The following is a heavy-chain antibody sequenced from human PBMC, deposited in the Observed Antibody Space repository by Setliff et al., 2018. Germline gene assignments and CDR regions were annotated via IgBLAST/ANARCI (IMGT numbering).Heavy chain of an antibody. CDR2: ISRGGNTI. J-gene: IGHJ5*02. D-gene: IGHD3-16*02. V-gene: IGHV3-11*04. CDR1: GFTFSDYY. CDR3: ARDYPGPDH. Sequence: GGSLRLSCAASGFTFSDYYMTWIRQAPGKGLEWVSYISRGGNTIYYADSVKGRFTISRDNAKNSLYLQMNSLRGEDTAVYYCARDYPGPDHWGQGTLVTVSS.